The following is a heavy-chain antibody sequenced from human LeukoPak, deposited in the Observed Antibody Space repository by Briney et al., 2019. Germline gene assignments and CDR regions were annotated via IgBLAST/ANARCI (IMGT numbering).Heavy chain of an antibody. V-gene: IGHV4-34*01. Sequence: PSETLSLTCAVYGGSFSGYYWSWIRQPPGKGLEWIGEINHSGSTNCNPSLKSRVTISVDTSKNQFSLKLSSVTAADTAVYYCARGDRIQLWSFDYWGQGTLVTVSS. CDR1: GGSFSGYY. D-gene: IGHD5-18*01. CDR2: INHSGST. J-gene: IGHJ4*02. CDR3: ARGDRIQLWSFDY.